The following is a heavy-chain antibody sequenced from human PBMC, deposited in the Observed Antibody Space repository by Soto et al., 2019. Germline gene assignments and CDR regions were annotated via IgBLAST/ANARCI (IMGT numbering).Heavy chain of an antibody. V-gene: IGHV1-69*12. CDR1: GGTFSSYA. Sequence: QVQLVQSGAEVKKPGSSVKVSCKASGGTFSSYAISWVRQAPGQGLEWMGGIITIFGTANYAQKFQGRVTITAAEATSTADMELSSLRSEDTAVYYCARGSLPQTYDILTGYSYYFDYWGQGTLVTVSS. J-gene: IGHJ4*02. D-gene: IGHD3-9*01. CDR2: IITIFGTA. CDR3: ARGSLPQTYDILTGYSYYFDY.